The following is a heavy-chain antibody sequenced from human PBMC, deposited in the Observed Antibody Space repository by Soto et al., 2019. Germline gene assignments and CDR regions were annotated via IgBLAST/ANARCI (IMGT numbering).Heavy chain of an antibody. V-gene: IGHV1-18*01. D-gene: IGHD6-13*01. Sequence: GASVKVSCKASGYTFTNYGISWVRQAPGQGLEWMGWINPYNGNTNYAQKLQGRVTMTTDTSTSTAYMKLRSLGSDDTAVYYCARGATAAGKSQTLYYYYGMDVWG. CDR1: GYTFTNYG. CDR2: INPYNGNT. CDR3: ARGATAAGKSQTLYYYYGMDV. J-gene: IGHJ6*02.